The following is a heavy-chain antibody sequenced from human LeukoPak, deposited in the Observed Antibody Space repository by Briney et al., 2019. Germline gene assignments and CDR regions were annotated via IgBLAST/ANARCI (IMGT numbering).Heavy chain of an antibody. CDR2: INPSGGST. V-gene: IGHV1-46*01. J-gene: IGHJ4*02. CDR1: GYTFTSYY. Sequence: ASVKVSCKASGYTFTSYYMHWVRQAPGQGLEWMGIINPSGGSTSYAQKLQGRVTMTRDTSTSTVYMELSSLRSEDTAVYYCAREPISRRIAAAGIPHWGQGTLVTVSS. CDR3: AREPISRRIAAAGIPH. D-gene: IGHD6-13*01.